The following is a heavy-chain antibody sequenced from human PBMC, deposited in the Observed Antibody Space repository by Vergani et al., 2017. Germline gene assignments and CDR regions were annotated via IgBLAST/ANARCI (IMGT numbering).Heavy chain of an antibody. Sequence: EVQLLESGGSLKQLGGSVRLSCAASGFTFSTYAMHWVRQAPGKGLEWVSALTAGGGSTYYADSFKGRFIISRDNSRDTLYLQMNSLRPADTATYYCVKDAGGYGSFFDTWGQGTLVTVSS. D-gene: IGHD5-12*01. V-gene: IGHV3-23*01. CDR2: LTAGGGST. J-gene: IGHJ4*02. CDR3: VKDAGGYGSFFDT. CDR1: GFTFSTYA.